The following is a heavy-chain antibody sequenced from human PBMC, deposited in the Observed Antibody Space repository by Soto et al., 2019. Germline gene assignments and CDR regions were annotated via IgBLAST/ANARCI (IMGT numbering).Heavy chain of an antibody. CDR3: ARHHGPTTSENWFYP. V-gene: IGHV1-18*01. CDR2: ISTYSGDT. D-gene: IGHD5-12*01. CDR1: GSTFFTYD. J-gene: IGHJ5*02. Sequence: ASVKVSCKASGSTFFTYDISWVRQAPGLGLEWMGWISTYSGDTKYAQKFQGRVTMTTDTSTTTAYLELRSLRSDDTAVYYCARHHGPTTSENWFYPWGQGTLVTVSS.